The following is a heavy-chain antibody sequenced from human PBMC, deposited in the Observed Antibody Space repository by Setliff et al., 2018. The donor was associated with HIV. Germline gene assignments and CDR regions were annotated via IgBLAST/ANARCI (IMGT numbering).Heavy chain of an antibody. CDR1: GYPISSGYD. D-gene: IGHD3-10*01. V-gene: IGHV4-38-2*01. CDR2: IYNNGDT. Sequence: SETLSLPCAVSGYPISSGYDGAWIRQSPEKGLEWIGRIYNNGDTHYSTTLTSRVTMSVDTPKSQFSLKLSSVTAADTALYYCARISMLRGSRHGFDIWGQGTMVTVSS. J-gene: IGHJ3*02. CDR3: ARISMLRGSRHGFDI.